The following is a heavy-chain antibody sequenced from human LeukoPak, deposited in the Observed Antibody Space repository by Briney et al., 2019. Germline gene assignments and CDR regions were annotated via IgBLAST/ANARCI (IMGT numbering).Heavy chain of an antibody. Sequence: SETLSLTCTVSGGSISIYYWSWIRQPPGKGLEWIGYIYYSGSTNYNPSLKSRVTISVDTSKNQFSLKLSSVTAADTAVYYCAREYDILTGSYGMDVWGQGTTVTVSS. CDR2: IYYSGST. CDR3: AREYDILTGSYGMDV. CDR1: GGSISIYY. J-gene: IGHJ6*02. V-gene: IGHV4-59*01. D-gene: IGHD3-9*01.